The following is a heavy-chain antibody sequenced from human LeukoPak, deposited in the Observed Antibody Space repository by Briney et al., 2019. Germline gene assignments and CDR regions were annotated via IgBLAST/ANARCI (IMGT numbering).Heavy chain of an antibody. CDR3: ARGGGLDV. V-gene: IGHV3-7*03. CDR2: INHNGNVN. J-gene: IGHJ6*02. Sequence: GGSLRLSCAASGFTFSNYWMHWVRQVPGKGLEWVASINHNGNVNYYVDSVKGRFTISRDNAKNSLYLQMSNLRAEDTAVYFCARGGGLDVWGQGATVTVSS. CDR1: GFTFSNYW. D-gene: IGHD3-16*01.